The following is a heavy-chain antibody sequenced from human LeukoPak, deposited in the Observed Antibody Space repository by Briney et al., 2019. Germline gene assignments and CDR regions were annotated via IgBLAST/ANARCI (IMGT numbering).Heavy chain of an antibody. CDR3: TRTNWNPGYFDT. CDR1: GFTFSSYA. CDR2: IRYDGDTK. Sequence: GGSLRLSCAASGFTFSSYAMHWVRQAPGKGLEWVAFIRYDGDTKYYTDSAKGRFTISRDNSKNTVYLQMSSLRDEDTAVYYCTRTNWNPGYFDTWGQGTLVTVSS. J-gene: IGHJ5*02. D-gene: IGHD1-20*01. V-gene: IGHV3-30*02.